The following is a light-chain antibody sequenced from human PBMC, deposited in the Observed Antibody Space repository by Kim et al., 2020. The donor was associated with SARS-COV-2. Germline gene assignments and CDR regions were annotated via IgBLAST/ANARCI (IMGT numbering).Light chain of an antibody. CDR2: GAS. CDR3: QHYGSSPFT. V-gene: IGKV3-20*01. J-gene: IGKJ3*01. CDR1: QSVSSSY. Sequence: EIVLTQSPGTLSLSPGERATLSCRASQSVSSSYLAWYQQKPGQAPRLLIYGASSRATGIPDRFSGSGSGTDFTLTISRLEPEDFAVYYCQHYGSSPFTFGTGTNVDIK.